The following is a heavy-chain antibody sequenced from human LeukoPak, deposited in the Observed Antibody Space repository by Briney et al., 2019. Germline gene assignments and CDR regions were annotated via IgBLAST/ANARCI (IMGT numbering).Heavy chain of an antibody. CDR3: ATLRYCSGGSCFPKYFQN. CDR2: IFYSGST. D-gene: IGHD2-15*01. Sequence: SETLSLTCTVSGGSISSSYWSWLRQPPGKGLEWLGYIFYSGSTSYNPALKSRVTISVGTSKNQSSLKLRSVTAADTAVYYCATLRYCSGGSCFPKYFQNGGQGTLVTVS. V-gene: IGHV4-59*08. CDR1: GGSISSSY. J-gene: IGHJ1*01.